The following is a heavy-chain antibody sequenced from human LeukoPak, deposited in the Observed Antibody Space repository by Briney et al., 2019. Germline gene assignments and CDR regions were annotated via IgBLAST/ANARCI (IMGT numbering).Heavy chain of an antibody. D-gene: IGHD6-19*01. Sequence: PSETLSLTCTVSGGSVSSGTYYWSWIRQPPGKGLEWIGYIFSSGSTEYNPSLKSRVTISEDTSKNQISLNLTSVSAADTAVYYCARDPSYFSGWYDYWGQGTLVAVSS. J-gene: IGHJ4*02. CDR2: IFSSGST. CDR1: GGSVSSGTYY. V-gene: IGHV4-61*01. CDR3: ARDPSYFSGWYDY.